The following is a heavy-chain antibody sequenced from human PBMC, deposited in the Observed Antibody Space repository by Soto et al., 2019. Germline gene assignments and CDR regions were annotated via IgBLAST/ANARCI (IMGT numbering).Heavy chain of an antibody. CDR1: GYTFTSYG. J-gene: IGHJ4*02. D-gene: IGHD3-3*01. V-gene: IGHV1-18*01. CDR3: ARVGTYYDFWSGYPL. CDR2: ISAYNGNT. Sequence: ASVKVSCKASGYTFTSYGISWVRQAPGQGLEWMGWISAYNGNTNYAQKLQGRVTMTTDTSTSTAYMELRSLRSDDTAVYYCARVGTYYDFWSGYPLWGQGTLVTVSS.